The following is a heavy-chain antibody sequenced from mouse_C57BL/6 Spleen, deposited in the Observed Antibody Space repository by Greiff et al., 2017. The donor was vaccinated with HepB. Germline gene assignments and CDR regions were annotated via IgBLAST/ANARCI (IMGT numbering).Heavy chain of an antibody. D-gene: IGHD2-4*01. J-gene: IGHJ3*01. CDR2: INPSNGGT. CDR3: ARDGGLRQGFAY. CDR1: GYTFTSYW. V-gene: IGHV1-53*01. Sequence: QVQLQQPGTDLVKPGASVKLSCKASGYTFTSYWMHWVKQRPGQGLEWIGNINPSNGGTNYNEKFKSKATLTVDKSSSTAYMQLSSLTSEDSAVYYCARDGGLRQGFAYWGQGTLVTVSA.